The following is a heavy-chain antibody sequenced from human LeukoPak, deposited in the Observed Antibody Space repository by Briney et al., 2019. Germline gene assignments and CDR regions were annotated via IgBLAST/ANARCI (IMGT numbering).Heavy chain of an antibody. CDR1: GFTFSNYA. CDR3: LRDATGAGDY. J-gene: IGHJ4*02. V-gene: IGHV3-64D*09. D-gene: IGHD3-10*01. Sequence: GGSLRLSCSASGFTFSNYAMHWVRQTPGKGLEYVSAITSDGGTTYYADSVKGRFTISRDNSKNTLYLQTSSLRAEDTAVYYCLRDATGAGDYWGQGTLVTVSS. CDR2: ITSDGGTT.